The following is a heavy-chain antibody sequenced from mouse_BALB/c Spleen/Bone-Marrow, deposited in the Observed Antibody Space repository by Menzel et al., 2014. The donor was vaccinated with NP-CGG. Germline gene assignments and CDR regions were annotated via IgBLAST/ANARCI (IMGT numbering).Heavy chain of an antibody. CDR1: GFSLTGYG. J-gene: IGHJ3*01. D-gene: IGHD1-1*01. CDR3: AREPTVVAGAWFAY. CDR2: IWGDGST. V-gene: IGHV2-6-7*01. Sequence: VKLVESGPGLVAPSQSLSITCTLSGFSLTGYGVNWVRQPPGKGLEWLGMIWGDGSTDYNSALKSRLSISKDNSKSQVFLKMNSLQTDDTARYYCAREPTVVAGAWFAYWGQGTLVTVSA.